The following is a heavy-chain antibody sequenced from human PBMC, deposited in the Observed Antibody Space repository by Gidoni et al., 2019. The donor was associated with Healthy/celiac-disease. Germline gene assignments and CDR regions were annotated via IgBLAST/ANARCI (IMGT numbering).Heavy chain of an antibody. CDR3: ARDLSPYFAVRGVMGFDI. CDR1: GFTFSSYD. Sequence: EVQLVESGGGLVQPGGSLRLSCAASGFTFSSYDMHWVRQATGKGLEWVSAIGTAGDTYYPGSVKGRFTISRENAKNSLYLQMNSLRAGDTAVYYCARDLSPYFAVRGVMGFDIWGQGTMVTVSS. V-gene: IGHV3-13*01. D-gene: IGHD3-10*01. CDR2: IGTAGDT. J-gene: IGHJ3*02.